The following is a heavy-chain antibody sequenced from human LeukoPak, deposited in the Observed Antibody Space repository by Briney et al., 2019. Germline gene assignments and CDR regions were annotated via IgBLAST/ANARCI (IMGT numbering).Heavy chain of an antibody. CDR2: ISRSGDTI. V-gene: IGHV3-48*04. J-gene: IGHJ6*03. Sequence: GGSLRLSCAASGFTFSSYGMNWVRQAPGKGLEWVSYISRSGDTIYYADSVKGRFTISRDNAKNSLYLRMNSLGAEDTAIYYCARAIVGVTRYYYYYMDVWGNGTAVTISS. CDR1: GFTFSSYG. D-gene: IGHD1-26*01. CDR3: ARAIVGVTRYYYYYMDV.